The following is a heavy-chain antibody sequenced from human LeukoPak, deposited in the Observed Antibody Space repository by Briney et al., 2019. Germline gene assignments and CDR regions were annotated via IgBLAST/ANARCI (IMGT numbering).Heavy chain of an antibody. V-gene: IGHV3-23*01. D-gene: IGHD3-10*01. J-gene: IGHJ4*02. Sequence: PGGSLRLSCAASGFTFNNYAMSWVRQAPGKGLEWVSAISGGGGSTYYADSVKGRFTISRDNSKNTLYLQMNSLRAEDTAVYYCAKDPSDLGGSGSNNYFDCWGQGTLVTVAS. CDR3: AKDPSDLGGSGSNNYFDC. CDR2: ISGGGGST. CDR1: GFTFNNYA.